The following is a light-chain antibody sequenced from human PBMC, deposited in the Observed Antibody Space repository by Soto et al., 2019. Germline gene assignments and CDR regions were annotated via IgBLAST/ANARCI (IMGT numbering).Light chain of an antibody. Sequence: EMVLTQSPGTLSLSPGERATLSCSASQSVSSSYLAWYQQKPGQAPRLLIYGACSSATGIPDRFSGSGTGTCFTRTISRMGREGCAFYYGLQYGSPPYTFGQGTKLEIK. CDR2: GAC. CDR3: LQYGSPPYT. CDR1: QSVSSSY. J-gene: IGKJ2*01. V-gene: IGKV3-20*01.